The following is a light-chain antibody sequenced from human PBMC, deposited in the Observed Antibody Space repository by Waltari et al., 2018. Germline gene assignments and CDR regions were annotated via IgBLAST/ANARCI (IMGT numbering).Light chain of an antibody. CDR1: QTVLYSSNNKNY. Sequence: DIVMTQSPDSLAVSLGERATINCKSSQTVLYSSNNKNYLAWYQQKPGQPPKLLICWASTRDSGVPDRFSGSGSGTDFALTISSLQAEDVAVYYCQQYYSTPYTFGQGTKLEI. V-gene: IGKV4-1*01. CDR3: QQYYSTPYT. CDR2: WAS. J-gene: IGKJ2*01.